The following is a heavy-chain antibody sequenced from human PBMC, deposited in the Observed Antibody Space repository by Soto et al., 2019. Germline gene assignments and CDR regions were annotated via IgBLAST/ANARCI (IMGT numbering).Heavy chain of an antibody. J-gene: IGHJ4*02. D-gene: IGHD6-13*01. CDR2: ISSSISTI. CDR1: GFSFSTYS. V-gene: IGHV3-48*01. Sequence: EVQLVESGGGLVQPGGSLRLSCVASGFSFSTYSMNWVRQAPGKGLQWVSYISSSISTIYYADSVKGRFTISRDNAKNALYLQMNSLRAEDTAVYYCARLIAAAGIAFDYWGQGSLVTVSS. CDR3: ARLIAAAGIAFDY.